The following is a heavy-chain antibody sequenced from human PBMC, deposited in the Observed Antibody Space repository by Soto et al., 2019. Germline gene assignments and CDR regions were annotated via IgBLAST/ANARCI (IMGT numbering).Heavy chain of an antibody. J-gene: IGHJ6*02. Sequence: QVQLQQWGAGLLKPSETLSLTCAVYGGSFSGYYWSWIRQPPGKGLEWIGEINHSGSTNYNPSLKSRVTISVDTSKNQFSLRLGSVTAADTAVYYCARNGSYYDFWSGYYFGGGMDVWGQGTTVTVSS. CDR1: GGSFSGYY. CDR3: ARNGSYYDFWSGYYFGGGMDV. D-gene: IGHD3-3*01. CDR2: INHSGST. V-gene: IGHV4-34*01.